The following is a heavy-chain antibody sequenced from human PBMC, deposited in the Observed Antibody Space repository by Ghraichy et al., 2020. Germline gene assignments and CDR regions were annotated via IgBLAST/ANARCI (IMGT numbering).Heavy chain of an antibody. V-gene: IGHV6-1*01. J-gene: IGHJ4*02. Sequence: SETLSLTCAISGDSVSSNSAAWNWIRQSPSRGLEWLGRTYYRSKWYKDYAVSVKSRITINPDTSKNQFSLQLNSVTPEDTAVYYCARDTSYDYVWGSYRVWSGFDYWGQGTLVTVSS. CDR3: ARDTSYDYVWGSYRVWSGFDY. CDR2: TYYRSKWYK. CDR1: GDSVSSNSAA. D-gene: IGHD3-16*02.